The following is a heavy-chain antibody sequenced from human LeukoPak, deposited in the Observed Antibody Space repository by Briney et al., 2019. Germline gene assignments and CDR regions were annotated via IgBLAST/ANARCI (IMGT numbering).Heavy chain of an antibody. V-gene: IGHV3-48*04. CDR1: GFRFSDYG. CDR3: ARGGYLTYLIDY. Sequence: GGSLRLSCAASGFRFSDYGMNWVRQAPGKGLEWVSHITSSSSNINYADSVKGRFTISRDNAKNTVYLQMNSLRVEDTAVYYCARGGYLTYLIDYWGQGTLVTVSS. J-gene: IGHJ4*02. CDR2: ITSSSSNI. D-gene: IGHD3-22*01.